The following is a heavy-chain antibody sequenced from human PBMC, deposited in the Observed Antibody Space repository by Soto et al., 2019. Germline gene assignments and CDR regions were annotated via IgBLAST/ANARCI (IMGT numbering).Heavy chain of an antibody. Sequence: SETLSLTCTVSGGSMSSYYWSWIRQPPGKGLEWIGYIYYSGSTNYNPSLKSRVTISVDTSKNQFSLKLSSVTAADTAVYYCARAPRGNYGYPSSFDYWGQGTRVTASS. J-gene: IGHJ4*02. CDR3: ARAPRGNYGYPSSFDY. CDR1: GGSMSSYY. CDR2: IYYSGST. D-gene: IGHD3-10*01. V-gene: IGHV4-59*01.